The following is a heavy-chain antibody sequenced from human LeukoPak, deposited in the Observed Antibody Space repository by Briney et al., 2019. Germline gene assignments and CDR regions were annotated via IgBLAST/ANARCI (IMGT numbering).Heavy chain of an antibody. CDR1: GGSISSGSYY. CDR3: ARGSCQGDY. D-gene: IGHD1-26*01. CDR2: IYTSGST. Sequence: PSETLSLTCTVSGGSISSGSYYWSWIRQPAGKGLEWIGPIYTSGSTNYNPSRKSRVTIAVDTSKNQFSLKLSSVTAADTAVYYCARGSCQGDYWGQGTLVTVSS. V-gene: IGHV4-61*02. J-gene: IGHJ4*02.